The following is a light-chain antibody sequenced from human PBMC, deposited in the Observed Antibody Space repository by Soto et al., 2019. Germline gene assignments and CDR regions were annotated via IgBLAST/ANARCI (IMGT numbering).Light chain of an antibody. J-gene: IGLJ2*01. CDR1: SSDVGGYND. CDR2: EVS. Sequence: QSALTQPPSASGSPGQSVTISCTGTSSDVGGYNDVSWYQQHPGKAPKLMIYEVSNRPSGVPDRVSGSKSGTTASLAVSGLQAEDEADYCCRSYAGSHSSVVFGGGTKLTVL. CDR3: RSYAGSHSSVV. V-gene: IGLV2-8*01.